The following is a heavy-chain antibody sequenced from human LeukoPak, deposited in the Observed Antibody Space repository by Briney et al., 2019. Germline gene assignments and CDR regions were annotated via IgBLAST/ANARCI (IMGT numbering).Heavy chain of an antibody. CDR1: GFTFSDYP. J-gene: IGHJ4*02. V-gene: IGHV3-30*14. D-gene: IGHD2-2*01. CDR2: VSYDGRNK. CDR3: ARGVECSGSSCYHYFDS. Sequence: PGRSLRLSCAASGFTFSDYPMHWVRQAPGKGLEWVAVVSYDGRNKYYADSAEGRFTISRDNSKNTLYLQMNSLRDEDTAVYYCARGVECSGSSCYHYFDSWGQGTLVTVSS.